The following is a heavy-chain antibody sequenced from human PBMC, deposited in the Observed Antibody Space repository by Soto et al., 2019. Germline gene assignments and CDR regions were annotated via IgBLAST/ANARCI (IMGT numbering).Heavy chain of an antibody. CDR3: AKDVLPFGENALDGFDV. D-gene: IGHD4-17*01. J-gene: IGHJ3*01. V-gene: IGHV3-23*01. Sequence: GGSLRLSCAASGFTFSSYVMSWVRQAPGKGLEWVSAISGSGGNTFFADSVKGRFIISRDNSKNTLFLQMNSLSAEDTAVYYCAKDVLPFGENALDGFDVWGQGTMVTVSS. CDR2: ISGSGGNT. CDR1: GFTFSSYV.